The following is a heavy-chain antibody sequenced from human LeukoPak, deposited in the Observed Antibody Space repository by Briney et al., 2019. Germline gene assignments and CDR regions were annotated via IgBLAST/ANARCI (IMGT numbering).Heavy chain of an antibody. J-gene: IGHJ4*02. Sequence: ASVKVSCKASGYTFTSYGISWVRQAPGQGLEWMGWISAYNANTNYAQKLQGRVTMTTDTSTSTAYMELRSLRSDDTAVYYCARWSSGDYGDTYFDYWGQGTLVTVSS. D-gene: IGHD4-17*01. CDR2: ISAYNANT. V-gene: IGHV1-18*01. CDR1: GYTFTSYG. CDR3: ARWSSGDYGDTYFDY.